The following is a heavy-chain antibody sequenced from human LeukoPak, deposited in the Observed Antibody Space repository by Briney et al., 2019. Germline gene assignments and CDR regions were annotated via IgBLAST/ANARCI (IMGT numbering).Heavy chain of an antibody. CDR1: KLTFTTSW. Sequence: PGGSLRLSCAASKLTFTTSWVTWVRQAPGKGLEWVANINGDGSERTYVDSVKGRFTVSRDNAKNSLYLQMNTLRVDDTAVYYCARDNAYNWFDPWGQGTLVTVSS. V-gene: IGHV3-7*01. J-gene: IGHJ5*02. CDR2: INGDGSER. CDR3: ARDNAYNWFDP.